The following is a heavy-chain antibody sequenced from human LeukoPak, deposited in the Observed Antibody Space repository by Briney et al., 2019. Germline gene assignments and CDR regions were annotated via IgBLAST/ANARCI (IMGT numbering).Heavy chain of an antibody. J-gene: IGHJ5*02. CDR3: AKDSALTYSSRSWFDP. D-gene: IGHD6-13*01. CDR1: GFTFSSYG. Sequence: GGSLRLSCAASGFTFSSYGMHWVRQAPGKGLEWVAFIRYDGSNKYYADSVKGRFTISRDNSKNTLYLQMNSLRAEVTAVYYCAKDSALTYSSRSWFDPWGQGTLVTVSS. CDR2: IRYDGSNK. V-gene: IGHV3-30*02.